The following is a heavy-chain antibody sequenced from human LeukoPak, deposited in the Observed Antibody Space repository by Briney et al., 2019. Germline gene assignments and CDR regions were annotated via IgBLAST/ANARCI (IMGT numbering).Heavy chain of an antibody. Sequence: SETLSLTCTLSGASISSGTYFWSWIRQPPGRGLEWLGYVYHSGGAYYNPSLKTPVTISIDRSKNQFSLKMEFVTAADTAVYYCARWYGSGTRNPWFDSWGQGARVTVSS. D-gene: IGHD3-10*01. CDR2: VYHSGGA. V-gene: IGHV4-30-2*01. J-gene: IGHJ5*01. CDR1: GASISSGTYF. CDR3: ARWYGSGTRNPWFDS.